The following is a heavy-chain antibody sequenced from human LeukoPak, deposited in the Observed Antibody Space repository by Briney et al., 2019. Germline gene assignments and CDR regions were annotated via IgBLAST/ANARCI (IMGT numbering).Heavy chain of an antibody. Sequence: PSETLSLTCAVYGGSFSGYYWSWIRQPPGKGLEWIGEINHSGSTNYNPSLKSRVTISVDTSKNQFSLKLSSVTAADTAVYYCARSGGCSSTSCYQYNWFDPWGQGTLVTVSS. D-gene: IGHD2-2*01. J-gene: IGHJ5*02. CDR1: GGSFSGYY. V-gene: IGHV4-34*01. CDR3: ARSGGCSSTSCYQYNWFDP. CDR2: INHSGST.